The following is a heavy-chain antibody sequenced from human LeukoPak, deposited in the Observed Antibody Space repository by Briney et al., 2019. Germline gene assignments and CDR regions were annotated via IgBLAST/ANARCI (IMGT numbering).Heavy chain of an antibody. D-gene: IGHD2-2*01. CDR1: GGSFRRYY. V-gene: IGHV4-34*01. Sequence: PSETLSLTCAVYGGSFRRYYWSWIRQPPGKGLEWMGEINHSGSTNYNPSLKSRVTISVDTSKNQFSLKLSSVTAADTAVYYCARDRTVVPAAILDYFYYYMDVWGKGTTVTVSS. J-gene: IGHJ6*03. CDR2: INHSGST. CDR3: ARDRTVVPAAILDYFYYYMDV.